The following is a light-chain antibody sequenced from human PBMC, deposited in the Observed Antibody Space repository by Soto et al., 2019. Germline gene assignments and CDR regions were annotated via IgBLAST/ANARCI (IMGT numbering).Light chain of an antibody. V-gene: IGKV1-6*01. J-gene: IGKJ1*01. CDR3: LQDYDSLWT. Sequence: AIQMTQSQSSLSASVGDSITITCRASQDIRSDLGWYQQKPGRAPKLLIYDASSLQGGVPSRFRGSGSGTDFTLTISSLKPEDFATYYCLQDYDSLWTFGHGTKVDIK. CDR1: QDIRSD. CDR2: DAS.